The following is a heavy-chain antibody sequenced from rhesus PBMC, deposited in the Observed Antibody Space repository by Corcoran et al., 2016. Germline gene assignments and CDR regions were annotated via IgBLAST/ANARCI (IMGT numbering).Heavy chain of an antibody. D-gene: IGHD6-25*01. V-gene: IGHV4S19*01. CDR2: IGGSSGST. CDR1: GGSVSSNNW. CDR3: ARDSGTPDY. Sequence: QVQLQESGPGLVKPSETLSLTCAVSGGSVSSNNWWTWIRRPPGKGLEWIGYIGGSSGSTYYNPSLKSRVTISTDTSKNQFSLKLTSVTAADTAVYYCARDSGTPDYWGQGVLVTVSS. J-gene: IGHJ4*01.